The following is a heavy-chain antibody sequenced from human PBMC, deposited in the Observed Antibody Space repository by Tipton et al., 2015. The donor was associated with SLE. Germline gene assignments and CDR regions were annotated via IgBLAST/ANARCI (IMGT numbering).Heavy chain of an antibody. Sequence: TLSLTCAVYGGSFSGYYWSWIRQPPGKGLEWIGEINHRGGTNLNPSLESRVSVSKDTSKNQFSLKLTSVTAADTAVYYCARVTSSNWGGHFDFCGQGTLVTVSS. D-gene: IGHD7-27*01. CDR2: INHRGGT. CDR1: GGSFSGYY. CDR3: ARVTSSNWGGHFDF. J-gene: IGHJ4*02. V-gene: IGHV4-34*01.